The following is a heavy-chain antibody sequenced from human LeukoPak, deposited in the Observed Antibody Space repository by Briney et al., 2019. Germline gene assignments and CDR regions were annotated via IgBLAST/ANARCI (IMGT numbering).Heavy chain of an antibody. J-gene: IGHJ4*02. V-gene: IGHV1-46*01. D-gene: IGHD6-19*01. CDR1: GYTFTNYY. CDR2: INPRDGTT. Sequence: VASVKVSCTASGYTFTNYYLHWVRQAPGQGLEWMGIINPRDGTTTYAQKFRGRLTMTRDTSTVYMELSSLRSGDTAVYYCARGISVGVHDYWGQGTLVSVSS. CDR3: ARGISVGVHDY.